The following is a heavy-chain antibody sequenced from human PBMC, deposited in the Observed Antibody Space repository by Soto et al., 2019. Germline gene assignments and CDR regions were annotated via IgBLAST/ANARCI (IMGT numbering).Heavy chain of an antibody. CDR1: GYTFTSYG. V-gene: IGHV1-18*01. CDR2: ISAYNGNT. J-gene: IGHJ5*02. CDR3: ARGPAVADPYCFDP. D-gene: IGHD6-19*01. Sequence: QVQLVQSGAEVKKPGASVKVSCKASGYTFTSYGISWVRQAPGQGLEWIGWISAYNGNTHYAQKLQGRVTLTTDTPTSTAYLELRSLRSDDAAVYYCARGPAVADPYCFDPCGQGTLFTVSS.